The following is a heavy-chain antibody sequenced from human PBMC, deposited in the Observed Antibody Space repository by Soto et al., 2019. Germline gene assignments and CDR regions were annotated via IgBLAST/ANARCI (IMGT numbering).Heavy chain of an antibody. CDR1: GGSFSGYY. V-gene: IGHV4-34*01. CDR2: INHSGST. J-gene: IGHJ4*02. CDR3: AGAVAGTRRTDY. Sequence: SETLSLTCAVYGGSFSGYYWSWIRQPPGKGLEWIGEINHSGSTNYNPSLKSRVTISVDTSKNQFSLKLSSVTAADTAVYYCAGAVAGTRRTDYWGQGTLVTVSS. D-gene: IGHD6-19*01.